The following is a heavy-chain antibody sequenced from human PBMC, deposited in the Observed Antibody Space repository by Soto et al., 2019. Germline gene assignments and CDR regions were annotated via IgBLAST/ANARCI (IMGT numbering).Heavy chain of an antibody. CDR1: GYTFTSYG. D-gene: IGHD6-19*01. V-gene: IGHV1-18*01. J-gene: IGHJ6*02. CDR3: ARDAPTKTSDIAVAGTTYYYYGMDV. Sequence: ASVKVSCKASGYTFTSYGISWVRQAPGQGLEWMGWISAYNGNTNYAKKLQGRVTMTTDTSTSKAYMELRSLRSDDTAVYYCARDAPTKTSDIAVAGTTYYYYGMDVWGQGTTVTVSS. CDR2: ISAYNGNT.